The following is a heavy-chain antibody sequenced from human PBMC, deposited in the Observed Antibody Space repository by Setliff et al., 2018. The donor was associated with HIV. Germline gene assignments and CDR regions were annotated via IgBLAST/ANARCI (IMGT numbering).Heavy chain of an antibody. V-gene: IGHV1-2*06. CDR2: INPKSGVT. CDR1: GYTFTDYY. Sequence: ASVKVSCKASGYTFTDYYIHWVRQAPGHGLEWVGRINPKSGVTSYAQNFRARVTMTRDTSSTTAYMELSTLRSDDTALYYCARSRAAGFDYWGQGTLVTVSS. D-gene: IGHD6-13*01. CDR3: ARSRAAGFDY. J-gene: IGHJ4*02.